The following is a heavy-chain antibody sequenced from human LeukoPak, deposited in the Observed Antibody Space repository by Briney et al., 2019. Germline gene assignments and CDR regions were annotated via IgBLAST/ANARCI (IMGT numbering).Heavy chain of an antibody. V-gene: IGHV3-66*03. Sequence: AGGSLRLSCAVSGFRVSDYYMSWVRQAPGKGLEWVGLIRDSGEAFYADFVRGRFAISRYESENTLYLQMNSLRVEDTAVYFCARDRAALQDWVEFDPWGQGTPVIVSS. D-gene: IGHD3/OR15-3a*01. CDR1: GFRVSDYY. CDR3: ARDRAALQDWVEFDP. J-gene: IGHJ5*02. CDR2: IRDSGEA.